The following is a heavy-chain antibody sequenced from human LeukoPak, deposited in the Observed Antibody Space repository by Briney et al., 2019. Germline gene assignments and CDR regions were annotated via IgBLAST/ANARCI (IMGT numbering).Heavy chain of an antibody. D-gene: IGHD3-22*01. V-gene: IGHV4-4*07. J-gene: IGHJ3*02. CDR3: ARYYYDSSGYPDAFDI. CDR1: GGSISNNY. CDR2: IYSSGTT. Sequence: SETLSLTCTVSGGSISNNYWSWIRQPAGKGLEWIGRIYSSGTTNYNPSLKSRVTMSVDTSKNQFSLQLSSVTAADTAVYYCARYYYDSSGYPDAFDIWGQGTMVTVSS.